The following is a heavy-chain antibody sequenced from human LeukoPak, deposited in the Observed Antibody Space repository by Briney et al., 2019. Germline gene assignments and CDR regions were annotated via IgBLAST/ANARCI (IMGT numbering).Heavy chain of an antibody. CDR3: ARANGDYDPTFDY. J-gene: IGHJ4*02. V-gene: IGHV4-31*03. CDR1: GGSISSGGYY. D-gene: IGHD4-17*01. CDR2: IYYSGST. Sequence: SETLSLTCTVSGGSISSGGYYWSWIRQHPGKGLEWIGYIYYSGSTYYNPSLKSRVTISVDTSKNQFSLKLSSVTAADTAVYYCARANGDYDPTFDYWGQGTLVTVSS.